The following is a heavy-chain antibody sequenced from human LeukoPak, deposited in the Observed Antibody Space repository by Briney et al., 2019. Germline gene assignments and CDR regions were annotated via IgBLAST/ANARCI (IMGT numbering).Heavy chain of an antibody. J-gene: IGHJ3*02. V-gene: IGHV1-18*01. CDR3: ARDRDSSGHWAFDI. CDR2: ISAYNGNT. D-gene: IGHD3-22*01. CDR1: GYTFTSYG. Sequence: ASVKVSCKASGYTFTSYGISWVRQAPGQGLEWMGWISAYNGNTNYAQKLQGRVTMTTDTSTSTAYMELRSLRSDDTAVYYCARDRDSSGHWAFDIWGQGTMVTVSP.